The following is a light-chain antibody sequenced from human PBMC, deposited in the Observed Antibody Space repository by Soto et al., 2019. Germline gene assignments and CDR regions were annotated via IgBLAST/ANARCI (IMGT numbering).Light chain of an antibody. CDR1: QSVTNTY. V-gene: IGKV3-20*01. Sequence: EIVLTQSPGTLSLSPGERATLFCRARQSVTNTYVAWYQQKPGQAPRLLIYDTSNRATGIPDRFSGSGSGTDFTLTISRLEPEDFAVFYCQQYGTSEIIFGQGTRLEIK. J-gene: IGKJ5*01. CDR3: QQYGTSEII. CDR2: DTS.